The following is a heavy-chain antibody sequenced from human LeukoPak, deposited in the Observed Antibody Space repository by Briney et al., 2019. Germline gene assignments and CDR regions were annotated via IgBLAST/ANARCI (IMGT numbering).Heavy chain of an antibody. D-gene: IGHD3-10*01. J-gene: IGHJ6*02. Sequence: GSLRLSCAASGFTVSSNYMSWVRQAPGKGLEWVSVIYSGGSTYYADSVKGRFTISRDNSKNTLYLQMNSLRAEDTAVYYCARDRQLVRGSNPFREVNYYYYGMDVWGQGTTVTVSS. V-gene: IGHV3-66*01. CDR2: IYSGGST. CDR3: ARDRQLVRGSNPFREVNYYYYGMDV. CDR1: GFTVSSNY.